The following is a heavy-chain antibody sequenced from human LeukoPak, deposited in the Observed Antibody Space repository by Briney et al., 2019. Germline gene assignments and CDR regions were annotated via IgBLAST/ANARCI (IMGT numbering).Heavy chain of an antibody. CDR2: ISAYNGNT. CDR3: ARAPYYYGSGSYFYY. J-gene: IGHJ4*02. Sequence: ASVKVSCKASGYTFTSYGISWVRQAPGQGLEWMGWISAYNGNTNYAQKLRGRVTMTTDTSTSTAYMELRSLRSDDTAVYYCARAPYYYGSGSYFYYWGQGTLVTVSS. CDR1: GYTFTSYG. V-gene: IGHV1-18*01. D-gene: IGHD3-10*01.